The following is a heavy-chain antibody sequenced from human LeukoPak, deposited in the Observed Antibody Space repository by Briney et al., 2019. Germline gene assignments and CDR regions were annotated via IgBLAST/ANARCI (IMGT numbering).Heavy chain of an antibody. J-gene: IGHJ4*02. D-gene: IGHD1-26*01. Sequence: PSETLSLTCTVSGGSISSSSYYWGWIRQPPGKGLEWIGSIYYSGSTYYNPSLKSRVTISVDTSKNQFSLKLISVTAADTAVYYCARLQWELQGDYWGQGTLVTVSS. CDR1: GGSISSSSYY. V-gene: IGHV4-39*01. CDR2: IYYSGST. CDR3: ARLQWELQGDY.